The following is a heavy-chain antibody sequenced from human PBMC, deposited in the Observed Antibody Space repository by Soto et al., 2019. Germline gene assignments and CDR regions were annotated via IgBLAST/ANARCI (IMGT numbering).Heavy chain of an antibody. J-gene: IGHJ4*02. CDR2: IYYSGST. V-gene: IGHV4-30-4*01. Sequence: QVQLQESCPGLVKPSQTLSLTCTVSDGSISSGDYYWSWIRQPPGKGLEWIGYIYYSGSTYYNTTLTCRVTISVDTSKNRFSLKLSSVTAADTAVYYWARTNFMTTGGGADYWGQGTLVTVSS. CDR1: DGSISSGDYY. CDR3: ARTNFMTTGGGADY. D-gene: IGHD4-17*01.